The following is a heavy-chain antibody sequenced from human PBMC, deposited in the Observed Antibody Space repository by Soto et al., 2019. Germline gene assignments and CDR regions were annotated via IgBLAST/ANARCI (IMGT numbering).Heavy chain of an antibody. D-gene: IGHD2-21*01. CDR3: ARGSSFRGDFDI. CDR1: GGSVISSSW. J-gene: IGHJ3*02. Sequence: SETLSLACGVSGGSVISSSWWTWLRQSPGKGLEWIGEIYHAGSPNYNPSFQSRVIISLDKSKNNFSLRLTSVTAADAAIYYCARGSSFRGDFDIWGQGTTVTVSS. CDR2: IYHAGSP. V-gene: IGHV4-4*02.